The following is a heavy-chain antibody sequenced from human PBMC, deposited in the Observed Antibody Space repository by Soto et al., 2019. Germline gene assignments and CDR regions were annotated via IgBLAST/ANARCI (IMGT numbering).Heavy chain of an antibody. V-gene: IGHV3-21*06. CDR1: GFTFSSYS. J-gene: IGHJ1*01. Sequence: EVQLVESGGGLVKPGESLRLSCAASGFTFSSYSMNWVRQAPGKGLEWVSSISSSGDYKYYADSLKGRFTISRDNAKNSLYLQMNTLRAEDTAVYYCEREEGYYSLDDWGEGSLVTVSS. CDR3: EREEGYYSLDD. CDR2: ISSSGDYK. D-gene: IGHD3-22*01.